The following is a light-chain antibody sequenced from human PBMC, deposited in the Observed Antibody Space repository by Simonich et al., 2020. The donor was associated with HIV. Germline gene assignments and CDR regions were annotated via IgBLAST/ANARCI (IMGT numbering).Light chain of an antibody. J-gene: IGKJ4*01. Sequence: DIVMTQSPDSLAVSLGERATINCKSSQRVLYSSNNKNYLAWYQQKPRQPPKLLIYWAATRESGVPDRFSGSGSGTDFTLTISSLQAEDVAVYYCQQYYSTPLTFGGGTKVEIK. CDR2: WAA. CDR3: QQYYSTPLT. V-gene: IGKV4-1*01. CDR1: QRVLYSSNNKNY.